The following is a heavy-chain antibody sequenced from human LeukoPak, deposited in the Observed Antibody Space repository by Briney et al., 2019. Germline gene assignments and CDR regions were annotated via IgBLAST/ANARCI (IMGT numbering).Heavy chain of an antibody. Sequence: ASVKVSCKASGYTFTSYAMHWVRQAPGQRLEWMGWINAGNGNTKYSQKFLGRVTITRDTSASTAYMELSSLRSEDTAVYYCARSLLWFGELVGNFDYWGQGTLVTVSS. CDR2: INAGNGNT. CDR3: ARSLLWFGELVGNFDY. V-gene: IGHV1-3*01. D-gene: IGHD3-10*01. J-gene: IGHJ4*02. CDR1: GYTFTSYA.